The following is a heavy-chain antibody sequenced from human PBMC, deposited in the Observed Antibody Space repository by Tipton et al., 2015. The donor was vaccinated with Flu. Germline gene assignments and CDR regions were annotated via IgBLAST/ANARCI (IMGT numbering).Heavy chain of an antibody. Sequence: TLSLTCTVSGGSISSYYWSWIRQPPGKGLGWIGRIYTSGSTNYNPSLKSRVTISVDTSKNQFSLKLSSVTAADTAVYYCAREGDSSGHDAFDIWGQGTMVTVSS. CDR2: IYTSGST. CDR3: AREGDSSGHDAFDI. J-gene: IGHJ3*02. CDR1: GGSISSYY. V-gene: IGHV4-4*08. D-gene: IGHD3-22*01.